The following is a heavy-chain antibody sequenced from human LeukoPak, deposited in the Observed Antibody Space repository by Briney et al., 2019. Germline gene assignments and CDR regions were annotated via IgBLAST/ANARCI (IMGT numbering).Heavy chain of an antibody. CDR2: INHSGST. CDR3: ARTGIAAAGFDY. V-gene: IGHV4-34*01. J-gene: IGHJ4*02. D-gene: IGHD6-13*01. CDR1: GGSFSGYY. Sequence: SGTLSLTCAVYGGSFSGYYWSWIRQPPGKGLEWIGEINHSGSTNYNPSLKSRVTISVDTSKNQFSLKLSSVTAADTAVYYCARTGIAAAGFDYWGQGTLVTVSS.